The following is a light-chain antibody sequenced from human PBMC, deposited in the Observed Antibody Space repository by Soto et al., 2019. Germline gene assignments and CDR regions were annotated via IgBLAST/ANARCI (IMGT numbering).Light chain of an antibody. CDR3: QQYMSSVT. CDR1: QSVGITF. V-gene: IGKV3-20*01. J-gene: IGKJ1*01. Sequence: EIVLTQSLGSLSLSPGETATLSCSASQSVGITFFAWYQKKPGQAPRLLMYGVSKRATGIPDRFSGSGSGTDFTLTISRLEPEDFAVYYCQQYMSSVTFGQGTRVEIK. CDR2: GVS.